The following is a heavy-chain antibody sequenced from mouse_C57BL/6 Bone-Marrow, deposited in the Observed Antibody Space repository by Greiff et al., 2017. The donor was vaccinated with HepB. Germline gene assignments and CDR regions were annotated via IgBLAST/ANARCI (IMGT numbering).Heavy chain of an antibody. CDR1: GFTFSDYY. D-gene: IGHD2-4*01. V-gene: IGHV5-12*01. J-gene: IGHJ4*01. Sequence: DVKLVESGGGLVQPGGSLKLSCAASGFTFSDYYMYWVRQTPEKRLEWVAYISNGGGSTYYPDTVKGRFTISRDNAKNTLYLQMSRLKSEDTAMYYCARPLLYYDTSMDYWGQGTSVTVSS. CDR2: ISNGGGST. CDR3: ARPLLYYDTSMDY.